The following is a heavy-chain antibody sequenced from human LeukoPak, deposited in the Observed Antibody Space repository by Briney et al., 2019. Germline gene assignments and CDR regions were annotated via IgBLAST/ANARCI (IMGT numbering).Heavy chain of an antibody. CDR1: GFTFSSYG. CDR3: AKAAAAGPALLDY. Sequence: PGGSLRLSSAASGFTFSSYGMHLVPQAPGKGLEWVAVIWYDGSNKYCADSVKGRFTISRDNSKNTLYLQMNSLRVEDTAAYYCAKAAAAGPALLDYWGQGTLVTVSS. D-gene: IGHD6-13*01. V-gene: IGHV3-33*06. J-gene: IGHJ4*02. CDR2: IWYDGSNK.